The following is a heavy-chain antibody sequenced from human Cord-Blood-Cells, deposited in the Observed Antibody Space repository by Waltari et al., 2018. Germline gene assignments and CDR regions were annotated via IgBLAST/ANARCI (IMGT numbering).Heavy chain of an antibody. CDR2: INHSGST. CDR1: GGSFSGYY. V-gene: IGHV4-34*01. CDR3: ARGKEGVVIDY. Sequence: QVQLQQWGAGLLKPSETLSLTCAVYGGSFSGYYWSWIRQPPGKGLEWIGEINHSGSTNYHPSLKSRVTISVDTSKNQFSLKLSSVTAEDTAVYYCARGKEGVVIDYWGQGTLVTVSS. J-gene: IGHJ4*02. D-gene: IGHD3-3*01.